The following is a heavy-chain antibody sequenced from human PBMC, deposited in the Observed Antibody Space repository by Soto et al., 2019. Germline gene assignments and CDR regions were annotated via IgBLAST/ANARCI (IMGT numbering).Heavy chain of an antibody. CDR3: ARGAGVTIFGVVIRYYYGMDV. Sequence: ETLSLTCAVYGGSFSGYYWSWIRQPPGKVLDWIGEINHSGSTNYNPSLKSRVTISVDTSKNQFSLKLSPVTAADTAVYYCARGAGVTIFGVVIRYYYGMDVWGQGTTVTVSS. CDR2: INHSGST. V-gene: IGHV4-34*01. CDR1: GGSFSGYY. D-gene: IGHD3-3*01. J-gene: IGHJ6*02.